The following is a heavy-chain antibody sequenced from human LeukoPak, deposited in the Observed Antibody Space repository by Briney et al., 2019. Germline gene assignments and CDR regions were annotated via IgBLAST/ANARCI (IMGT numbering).Heavy chain of an antibody. V-gene: IGHV5-51*01. CDR2: IYPGDSDT. CDR1: GYSFTSYW. CDR3: ARVPFYDSSGYWGDAFDI. J-gene: IGHJ3*02. D-gene: IGHD3-22*01. Sequence: PGESLKISCQGSGYSFTSYWIGWVRQMPGKGLEWMGIIYPGDSDTRYSPSFQGQVTISADKSISTAYLQWSSLKASDTAMYYCARVPFYDSSGYWGDAFDIWGQGTMVTVSS.